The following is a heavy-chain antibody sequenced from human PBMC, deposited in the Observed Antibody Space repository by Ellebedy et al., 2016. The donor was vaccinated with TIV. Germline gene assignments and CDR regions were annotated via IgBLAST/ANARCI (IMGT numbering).Heavy chain of an antibody. Sequence: AASVKVSCKASGYTFTSYGISWVRQAPGQGLEWMGWISAYNGNTNYAQKLQGRVTMTTDTSTSTAYMELRSLRSDDTAVYYCARDPHSSVLWYFDLWGRGTLVTVSS. CDR2: ISAYNGNT. V-gene: IGHV1-18*01. J-gene: IGHJ2*01. CDR3: ARDPHSSVLWYFDL. D-gene: IGHD6-25*01. CDR1: GYTFTSYG.